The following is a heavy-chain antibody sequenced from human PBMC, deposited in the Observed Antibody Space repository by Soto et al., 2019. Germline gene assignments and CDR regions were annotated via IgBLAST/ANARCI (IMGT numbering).Heavy chain of an antibody. CDR2: ILADYNT. CDR3: ARRTEGYFGY. V-gene: IGHV3-23*03. CDR1: GFTFSDYT. J-gene: IGHJ4*02. Sequence: GSLRLSCAASGFTFSDYTMTWVRQAPGKVLECISVILADYNTYYAGSVRGRFTISRDNSKNTLYLEMNSLRAEDTAVYYCARRTEGYFGYWGQGALVTVSS.